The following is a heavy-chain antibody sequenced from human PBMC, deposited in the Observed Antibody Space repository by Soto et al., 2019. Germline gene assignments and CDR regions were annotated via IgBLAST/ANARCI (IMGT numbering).Heavy chain of an antibody. CDR2: ISYDGSNK. D-gene: IGHD6-19*01. J-gene: IGHJ6*02. V-gene: IGHV3-30*18. Sequence: GGSLRLSCAASGFTFSSYGMHWVRQAPGKGLEWVAVISYDGSNKYYADSVKGRFTISRDNSKNTLYLQMNSLRAGDTAVYYCAKVMIAVAGRRGNYYYYYGMDIWGQGTTVTVSS. CDR3: AKVMIAVAGRRGNYYYYYGMDI. CDR1: GFTFSSYG.